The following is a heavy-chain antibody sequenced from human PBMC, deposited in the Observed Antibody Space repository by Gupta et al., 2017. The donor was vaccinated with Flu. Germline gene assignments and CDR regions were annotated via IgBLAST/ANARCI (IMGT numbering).Heavy chain of an antibody. CDR2: ISGVGGST. Sequence: MEWVSVISGVGGSTYYADSVKGRFTISRDNSKNTLYLQMSSLRVEDTAVYYCAKDRWGYCSGSTCYFDAFDIWGQGTMVTVSS. V-gene: IGHV3-23*01. J-gene: IGHJ3*02. D-gene: IGHD2-2*01. CDR3: AKDRWGYCSGSTCYFDAFDI.